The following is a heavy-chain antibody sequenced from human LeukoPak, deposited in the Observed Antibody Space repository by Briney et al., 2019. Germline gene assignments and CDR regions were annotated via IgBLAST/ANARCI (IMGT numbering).Heavy chain of an antibody. V-gene: IGHV3-23*01. CDR3: STSPSFGSSWYQFNY. J-gene: IGHJ4*02. Sequence: GGSLRLSCAASGFTFSSYAMSWVRQAPGKGLEWVSAISGRDGRTYYSDSVKGRFTISRDNSQNTLYLQMNTLRAEDTAVYYCSTSPSFGSSWYQFNYWGQGAPVIVSS. CDR1: GFTFSSYA. D-gene: IGHD6-13*01. CDR2: ISGRDGRT.